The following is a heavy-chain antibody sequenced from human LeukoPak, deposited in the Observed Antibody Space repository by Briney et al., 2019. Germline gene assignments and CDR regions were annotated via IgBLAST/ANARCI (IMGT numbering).Heavy chain of an antibody. CDR1: GGSISSYY. D-gene: IGHD3-16*01. CDR2: IYTSGST. J-gene: IGHJ6*03. V-gene: IGHV4-4*07. Sequence: SETLSLTCTVSGGSISSYYWSWIRQPVGKGLEWIGRIYTSGSTNYNPSLKSRVTMSVDTSKNQFSLKLSSVTAADTAVYYCARVNLLRVPRTEYYYYMDVWGKGTTVTVSS. CDR3: ARVNLLRVPRTEYYYYMDV.